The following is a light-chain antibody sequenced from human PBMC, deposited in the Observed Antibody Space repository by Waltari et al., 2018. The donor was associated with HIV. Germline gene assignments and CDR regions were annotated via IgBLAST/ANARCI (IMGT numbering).Light chain of an antibody. CDR1: YNY. J-gene: IGLJ3*02. V-gene: IGLV2-14*03. Sequence: YNYVSWFQHHADKPPQLIIFDVNKRPSGVSDRFSASKSGRTASLTIFGLQPDDEGDYFCCSYTTSGTWVFGGGTRVTVL. CDR3: CSYTTSGTWV. CDR2: DVN.